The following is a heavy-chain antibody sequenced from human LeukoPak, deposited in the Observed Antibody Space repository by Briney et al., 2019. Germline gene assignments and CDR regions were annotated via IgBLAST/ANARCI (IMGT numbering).Heavy chain of an antibody. CDR3: AKDRAARIVAANWFDP. CDR2: ISGSGGST. Sequence: GGSLRLSCAASGFTFSSYAMSWVRPAPGKGVEWVSAISGSGGSTYYADSVKGRFTISRDNSKNTLYLQMNSLRAEDTAVYYCAKDRAARIVAANWFDPWGQGTLVTVSS. CDR1: GFTFSSYA. J-gene: IGHJ5*02. V-gene: IGHV3-23*01. D-gene: IGHD5-12*01.